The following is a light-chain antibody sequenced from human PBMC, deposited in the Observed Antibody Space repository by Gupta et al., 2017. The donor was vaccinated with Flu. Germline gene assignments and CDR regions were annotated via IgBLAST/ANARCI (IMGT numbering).Light chain of an antibody. CDR1: SSNIGAGYD. CDR2: GNS. CDR3: QSYDSSLSGVV. J-gene: IGLJ2*01. V-gene: IGLV1-40*01. Sequence: VLTQPPSVSGAPGQRVTISCTGSSSNIGAGYDVHWYQQIPGTGLKLLIYGNSNRPSGVPDRVSGSKSGTSASLAITGLQAEDEADYYCQSYDSSLSGVVFGGGTKLTVL.